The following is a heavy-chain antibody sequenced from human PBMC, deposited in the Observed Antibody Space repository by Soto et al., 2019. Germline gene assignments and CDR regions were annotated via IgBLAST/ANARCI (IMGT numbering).Heavy chain of an antibody. CDR2: INPNSGGT. V-gene: IGHV1-2*02. J-gene: IGHJ5*02. D-gene: IGHD5-18*01. CDR1: WSTFTGYY. Sequence: ASMTVCCEASWSTFTGYYMNLVRQAPGQGLEWMGWINPNSGGTNYAQKFQGRVTMTRDTSISTAYMELSRLRSDDTAVYYCARVSRDTAMVWNWFDPWGQGTLVTVSS. CDR3: ARVSRDTAMVWNWFDP.